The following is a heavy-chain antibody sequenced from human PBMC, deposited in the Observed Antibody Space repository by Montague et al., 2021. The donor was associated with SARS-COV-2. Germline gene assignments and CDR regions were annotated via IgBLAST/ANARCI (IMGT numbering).Heavy chain of an antibody. CDR1: GGSISSSSYY. Sequence: SETLSLTCEVSGGSISSSSYYWGWIRQPPGKGLEWIGSIYYSGSTYYNPSLKSRVTISVDTSKNQFSLKLSSVTAADTAVYYCATYYDILTGYYIDAFDIWGQGTMVTVSS. D-gene: IGHD3-9*01. V-gene: IGHV4-39*01. CDR3: ATYYDILTGYYIDAFDI. CDR2: IYYSGST. J-gene: IGHJ3*02.